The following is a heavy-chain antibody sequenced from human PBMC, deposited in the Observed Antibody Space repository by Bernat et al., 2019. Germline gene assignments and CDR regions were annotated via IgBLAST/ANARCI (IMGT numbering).Heavy chain of an antibody. CDR1: GFSFSTAW. D-gene: IGHD5-18*01. J-gene: IGHJ4*02. CDR3: TTGERSYGVFDY. V-gene: IGHV3-15*07. Sequence: VQLVESGGGVVQPGRSLRLSCAASGFSFSTAWMNWVRQAPGKGLEWVGRIKSKTDGGATDYAAPVKGRFTISRDDSKNTLYLQMNSLKTEDTAVYYCTTGERSYGVFDYWGQGSLVTVSS. CDR2: IKSKTDGGAT.